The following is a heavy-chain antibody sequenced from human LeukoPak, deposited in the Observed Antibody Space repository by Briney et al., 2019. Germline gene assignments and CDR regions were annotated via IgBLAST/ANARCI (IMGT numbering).Heavy chain of an antibody. CDR2: IKQDGSET. D-gene: IGHD6-13*01. V-gene: IGHV3-7*05. Sequence: GGSLRLSCTASGFTFSNYWMSWVRQTPEKGLEWVANIKQDGSETVYVDSVKGRFTISRDSAQSSLYLQMNSLRAEDTAVYYCARDPYSSSWSYGMDVWGQGTAVTVSS. CDR3: ARDPYSSSWSYGMDV. CDR1: GFTFSNYW. J-gene: IGHJ6*02.